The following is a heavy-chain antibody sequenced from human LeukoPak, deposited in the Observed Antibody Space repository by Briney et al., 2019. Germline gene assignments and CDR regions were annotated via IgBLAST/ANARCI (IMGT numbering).Heavy chain of an antibody. J-gene: IGHJ3*02. CDR1: VFTFSSYA. CDR3: AKGFAGCSGGSCYTTDI. Sequence: GGSLRLSCAASVFTFSSYAMSWVRQAPGKGLEWVSGISGSGTSTYYADSVTGRSTISRDNSKNTLYLQMNSLRAEDTAVYYCAKGFAGCSGGSCYTTDIWGQGTMVTVSS. D-gene: IGHD2-15*01. CDR2: ISGSGTST. V-gene: IGHV3-23*01.